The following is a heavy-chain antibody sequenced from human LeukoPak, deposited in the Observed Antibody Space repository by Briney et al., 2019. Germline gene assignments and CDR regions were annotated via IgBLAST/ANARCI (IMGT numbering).Heavy chain of an antibody. CDR1: GGSFSGYY. CDR2: IYYSGST. CDR3: ARFSSGYRLDAFDI. Sequence: SETLSLTCAVYGGSFSGYYWSWIRQPPGKGLEWIGYIYYSGSTNYNPSLKSRVTISVDTSKNQFSLKLSSVTAADTAVYYCARFSSGYRLDAFDIWGQGTMVTVSS. V-gene: IGHV4-59*01. J-gene: IGHJ3*02. D-gene: IGHD3-22*01.